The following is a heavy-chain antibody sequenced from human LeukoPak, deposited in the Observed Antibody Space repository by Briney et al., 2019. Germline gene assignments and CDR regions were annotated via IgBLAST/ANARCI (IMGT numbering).Heavy chain of an antibody. J-gene: IGHJ5*02. CDR2: ISSSSSYI. V-gene: IGHV3-21*01. Sequence: PGGSLRLSCAASGFTFSRYSMNWVRQAPGRGLEWVSSISSSSSYIYYADSVKGRFTISRDNAKNSLYLQMNSLRAEDTAVYYCATVNWFDPWGQGTLVTVSS. CDR3: ATVNWFDP. CDR1: GFTFSRYS.